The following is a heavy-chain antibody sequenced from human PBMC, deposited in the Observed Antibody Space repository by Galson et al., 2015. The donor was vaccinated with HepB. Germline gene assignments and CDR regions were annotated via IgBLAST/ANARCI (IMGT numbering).Heavy chain of an antibody. CDR2: ISTTSSPM. D-gene: IGHD5-24*01. CDR1: GFTFSDYS. Sequence: SLRLSCAASGFTFSDYSMNWVRQAPGKGLEWVSFISTTSSPMYYADSVKGRFTISRDNAKGSLYLQMNSLRDEDTAVYYCARGVEKATILGYWGQGTLVTVSS. J-gene: IGHJ4*02. CDR3: ARGVEKATILGY. V-gene: IGHV3-48*02.